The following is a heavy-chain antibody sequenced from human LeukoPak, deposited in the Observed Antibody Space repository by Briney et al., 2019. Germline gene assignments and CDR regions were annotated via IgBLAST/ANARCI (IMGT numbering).Heavy chain of an antibody. CDR2: IYYSGST. V-gene: IGHV4-59*01. Sequence: PSETLSLTCTVSGGSISSYYWSWIRQPPGKGLEWIGYIYYSGSTNYNPSLKSRVTVSVDTSKNQFSLKLSSVTAADTAVYYCARTPIVVVVAAIYYFDCWGQGTLVTVSS. CDR3: ARTPIVVVVAAIYYFDC. CDR1: GGSISSYY. J-gene: IGHJ4*02. D-gene: IGHD2-15*01.